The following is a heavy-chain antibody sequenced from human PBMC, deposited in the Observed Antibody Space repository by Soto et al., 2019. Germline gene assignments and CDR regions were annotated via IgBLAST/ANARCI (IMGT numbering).Heavy chain of an antibody. CDR2: INPNSGGT. CDR3: ARDGYGVAGTPPRDY. J-gene: IGHJ4*02. Sequence: ASVKVSCKASGYTFTGYYMHWVRQAPGQGLEWMGWINPNSGGTNYAQKFQGRVTMTRDTSISTAYMELSRLRPDDTAVYYCARDGYGVAGTPPRDYWGQGTLVTVSS. D-gene: IGHD6-19*01. V-gene: IGHV1-2*02. CDR1: GYTFTGYY.